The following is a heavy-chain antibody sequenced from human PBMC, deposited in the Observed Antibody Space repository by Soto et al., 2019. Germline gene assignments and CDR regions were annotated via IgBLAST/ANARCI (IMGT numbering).Heavy chain of an antibody. CDR3: ATEGRYNWNDVWRFDP. J-gene: IGHJ5*02. D-gene: IGHD1-1*01. Sequence: ASVKVSCKVSGYTLTELSMHWVRQAPGKGLEWMGGFDPEDGETIYAQKFQGRVTMTEDTSTDTAYMELSSLRSEDTAVYYCATEGRYNWNDVWRFDPWGQGTLVTVSS. CDR2: FDPEDGET. V-gene: IGHV1-24*01. CDR1: GYTLTELS.